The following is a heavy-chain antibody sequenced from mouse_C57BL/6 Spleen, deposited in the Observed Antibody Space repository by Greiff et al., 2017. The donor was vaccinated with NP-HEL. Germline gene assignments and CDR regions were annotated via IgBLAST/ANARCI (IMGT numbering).Heavy chain of an antibody. CDR2: ISNGGGST. V-gene: IGHV5-12*01. Sequence: EVKLVESGGGLVQPGGSLKLSCAASGFTFSDYYMYWVRQTPEKRLEWVAYISNGGGSTYYPDTVKGRFTISRDNAKNTLYLQMSRLKSEDTAMYYCARPYYSNYGGFAYWGQGTLVTVSA. CDR3: ARPYYSNYGGFAY. J-gene: IGHJ3*01. CDR1: GFTFSDYY. D-gene: IGHD2-5*01.